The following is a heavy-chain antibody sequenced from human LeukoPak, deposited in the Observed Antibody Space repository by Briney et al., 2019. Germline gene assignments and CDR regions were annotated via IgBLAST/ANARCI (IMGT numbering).Heavy chain of an antibody. CDR2: INHSGST. V-gene: IGHV4-34*01. CDR3: ARVIRADLDLVYSSGWFDY. J-gene: IGHJ4*02. D-gene: IGHD6-19*01. CDR1: GGSFSGYY. Sequence: SETLSLTCAVYGGSFSGYYWSWIRQPPGKGLEWIGEINHSGSTNYNPSLKSRVTISVDTSKNQFPLKLSSVTAADTAVYYCARVIRADLDLVYSSGWFDYWGQGTLVTVSS.